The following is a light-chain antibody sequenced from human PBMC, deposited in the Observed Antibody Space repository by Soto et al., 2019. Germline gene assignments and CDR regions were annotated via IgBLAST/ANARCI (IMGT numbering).Light chain of an antibody. CDR2: GAS. CDR1: QSVSSN. V-gene: IGKV3-15*01. J-gene: IGKJ4*01. CDR3: QQYNNWPFT. Sequence: EIVMTQSPATLSVSPGERATLSCRASQSVSSNLAWYQQKPGQAPRLHIYGASTRATVIPARFSGSGSGTEFTLTISSLQSEDFAVYYCQQYNNWPFTFGGGTKVEIK.